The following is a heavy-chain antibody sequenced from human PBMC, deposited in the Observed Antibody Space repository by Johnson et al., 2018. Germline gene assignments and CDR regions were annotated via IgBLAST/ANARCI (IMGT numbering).Heavy chain of an antibody. CDR3: AKGSGRYSFSYQYYYMDV. J-gene: IGHJ6*03. V-gene: IGHV3-23*04. Sequence: EVQLVESGGGLVQPGGSLRLSCAGSGLTFSSYGMTWVRQAPGKGLEWVSAISGSGGSTFYADSVEGRFTISRDTSKNTLYLQMNSLRAEDTAVYYCAKGSGRYSFSYQYYYMDVWGKGTTVTVSS. D-gene: IGHD1-26*01. CDR1: GLTFSSYG. CDR2: ISGSGGST.